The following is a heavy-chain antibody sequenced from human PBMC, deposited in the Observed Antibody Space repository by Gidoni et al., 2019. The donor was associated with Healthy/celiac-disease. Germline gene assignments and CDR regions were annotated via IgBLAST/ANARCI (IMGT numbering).Heavy chain of an antibody. D-gene: IGHD3-3*01. CDR3: ARALYDFWSGYYTDYYYYGMDV. V-gene: IGHV3-30-3*01. Sequence: QVQLVESGGGVVQPGRYLRLSCAASGFPFSSYALHWVRQAPGKGLEWVAVISYDGSNKYYADSVKGRFTISRDNSKNTLYLQMNSLRAEDTAVYYCARALYDFWSGYYTDYYYYGMDVWGQGTTVTVSS. CDR1: GFPFSSYA. CDR2: ISYDGSNK. J-gene: IGHJ6*02.